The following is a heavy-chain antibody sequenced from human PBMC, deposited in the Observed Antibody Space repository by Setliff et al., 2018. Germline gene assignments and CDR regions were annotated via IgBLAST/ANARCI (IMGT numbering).Heavy chain of an antibody. J-gene: IGHJ4*02. D-gene: IGHD2-21*01. CDR1: GGSVSSGSYY. CDR3: ASQRLARYFES. Sequence: SETLSLTCTVSGGSVSSGSYYWSWIRQPAGKGLEWIGRIYTSGSTNYNPSLMSRVSISVDTSKNQFSLKLRSVTAADTAVYYCASQRLARYFESWGQGILVTVSS. V-gene: IGHV4-61*10. CDR2: IYTSGST.